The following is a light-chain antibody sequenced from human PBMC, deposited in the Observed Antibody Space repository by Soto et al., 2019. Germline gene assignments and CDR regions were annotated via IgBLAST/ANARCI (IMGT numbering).Light chain of an antibody. V-gene: IGLV2-14*03. CDR2: DVS. J-gene: IGLJ2*01. CDR1: SSDVGGYNS. CDR3: SSYTSRSTAV. Sequence: QSVLTQPASVSGSPGQSITISCTGTSSDVGGYNSVSWYQQYPGKAPKLIIYDVSDRPSGVSDRFSGSKPGNTASLTISGLQAEDEADYYCSSYTSRSTAVFGGGTKVTVL.